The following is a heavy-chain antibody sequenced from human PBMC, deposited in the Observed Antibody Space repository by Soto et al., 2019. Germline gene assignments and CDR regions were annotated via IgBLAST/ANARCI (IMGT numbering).Heavy chain of an antibody. CDR2: ISAYNGNT. CDR1: GYTFTSYG. V-gene: IGHV1-18*01. J-gene: IGHJ5*02. D-gene: IGHD3-3*01. CDR3: ARDKTHYDFWSGYYT. Sequence: GASVKVSCKASGYTFTSYGISWVRQAPGQGLEWMGWISAYNGNTNYAQKLQGRVTMTTDTSTSTAYMELRSLRSDDTAVYYCARDKTHYDFWSGYYTWGQGTLVTVS.